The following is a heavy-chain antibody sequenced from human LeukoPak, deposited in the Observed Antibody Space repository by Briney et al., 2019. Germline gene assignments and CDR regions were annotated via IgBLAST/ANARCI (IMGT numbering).Heavy chain of an antibody. Sequence: GGSLRLSCAASGFTFSSYAMSWVRQAPGKGLEWVSALSGSGGSTYYADSVKGRFTISRDNSKNTLYLQMNSLRAEDTAVYYCAKVSKRSSGWLYYYYYYMDVWGKGTTVTVSS. V-gene: IGHV3-23*01. D-gene: IGHD6-19*01. CDR3: AKVSKRSSGWLYYYYYYMDV. CDR1: GFTFSSYA. J-gene: IGHJ6*03. CDR2: LSGSGGST.